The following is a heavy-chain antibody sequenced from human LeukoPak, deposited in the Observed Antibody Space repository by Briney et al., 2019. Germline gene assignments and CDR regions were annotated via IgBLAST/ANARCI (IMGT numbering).Heavy chain of an antibody. CDR3: GRREAAAGMIDY. CDR1: GYSFTSYW. CDR2: IYPGDSDT. Sequence: AGESLKISCKGSGYSFTSYWIGWVRQMPGKGLEWMGIIYPGDSDTRYSPSFQGQVTISADKSISTAYLQWSSLKASYTAMYYCGRREAAAGMIDYWGQGTLVTVSS. D-gene: IGHD6-13*01. J-gene: IGHJ4*02. V-gene: IGHV5-51*01.